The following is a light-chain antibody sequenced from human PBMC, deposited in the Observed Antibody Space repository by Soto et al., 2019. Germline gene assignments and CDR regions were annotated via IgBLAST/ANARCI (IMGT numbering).Light chain of an antibody. CDR2: DAS. CDR3: LHYSSYYKA. J-gene: IGKJ1*01. CDR1: QTIGSS. V-gene: IGKV1-5*01. Sequence: DIQMTQSPSTRSASVGDRVTITCRASQTIGSSLAWYQQKPGRAPNLLIYDASSLKSGVPSRFSGSGSGTEFTLTTNSLQPDDFATYYCLHYSSYYKAFGQGTKVDIK.